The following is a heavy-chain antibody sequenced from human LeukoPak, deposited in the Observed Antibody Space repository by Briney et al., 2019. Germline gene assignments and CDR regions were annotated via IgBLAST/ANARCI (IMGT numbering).Heavy chain of an antibody. J-gene: IGHJ1*01. CDR3: ARAEANSDWPWRHFQY. CDR2: MNPNSGNT. Sequence: ASVKVSCKASGYTFTSYDINWVRQATGQGLEWMGWMNPNSGNTGYAQKFQGRVTMTRNTSISTAYMELRSLRFDDTAVYYCARAEANSDWPWRHFQYWGQGTLVTVSS. CDR1: GYTFTSYD. V-gene: IGHV1-8*01. D-gene: IGHD6-19*01.